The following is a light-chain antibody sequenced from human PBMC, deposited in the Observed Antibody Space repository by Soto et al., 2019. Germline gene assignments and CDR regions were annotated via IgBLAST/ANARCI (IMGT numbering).Light chain of an antibody. Sequence: DIQMTQSPSSLSASVGDRVTITCRASQSISSYLNWYQQKPGKAPKLLIYAASSLQSGVPSRFSGSGSVTDFTLTIRSLQPEDFATYYCQQSYSTRWTFCQGTKVEIK. J-gene: IGKJ1*01. CDR3: QQSYSTRWT. CDR1: QSISSY. V-gene: IGKV1-39*01. CDR2: AAS.